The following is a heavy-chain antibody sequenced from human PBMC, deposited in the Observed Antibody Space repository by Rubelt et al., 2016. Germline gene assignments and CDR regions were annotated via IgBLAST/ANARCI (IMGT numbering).Heavy chain of an antibody. CDR1: GGSINSYY. CDR3: ARSGKQWDALDY. Sequence: QVQLQESGPGLVKPSETLSLTCTVSGGSINSYYWSWIRQPPGKGLEWIGHIYYSGGTNYNPSRKSRVTISVDTSKNQFSLKLNSVTAADTAVYYCARSGKQWDALDYWGQGTLVTVSS. D-gene: IGHD6-19*01. CDR2: IYYSGGT. V-gene: IGHV4-59*08. J-gene: IGHJ4*02.